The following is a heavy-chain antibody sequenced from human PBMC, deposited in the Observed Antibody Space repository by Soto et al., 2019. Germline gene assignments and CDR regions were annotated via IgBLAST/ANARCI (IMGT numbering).Heavy chain of an antibody. V-gene: IGHV1-46*01. Sequence: ASGKVSCKASGYTFTSYYMHWVRQAPGQGLEWMGIINPSGGSTSYAQKFQGRVTMTRDTSTSTVYMELSSLRSEDTAVYYCAVWPKNTIFGVAPTDYWGQGTLVTVSS. CDR2: INPSGGST. CDR1: GYTFTSYY. J-gene: IGHJ4*02. CDR3: AVWPKNTIFGVAPTDY. D-gene: IGHD3-3*01.